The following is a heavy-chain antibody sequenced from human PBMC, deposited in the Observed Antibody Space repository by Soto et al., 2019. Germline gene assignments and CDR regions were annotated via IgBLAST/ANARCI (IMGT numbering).Heavy chain of an antibody. V-gene: IGHV1-8*01. J-gene: IGHJ6*02. CDR1: GYTFTSYY. CDR3: ASGSSSWHYYYYGMDV. D-gene: IGHD6-13*01. CDR2: MNPNSGNT. Sequence: ASVNVSCKSSGYTFTSYYINWVRQATGQGLEWMGWMNPNSGNTGYAQKFQGRVTMTRNTSISTAYMELSSLRSEDTAVYYCASGSSSWHYYYYGMDVWGQGTTVTVSS.